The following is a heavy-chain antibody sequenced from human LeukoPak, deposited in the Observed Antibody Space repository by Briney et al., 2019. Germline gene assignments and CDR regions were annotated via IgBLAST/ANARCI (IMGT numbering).Heavy chain of an antibody. Sequence: GGSLRLSCAASGFTFSSYAMSWVRQAPGKGLEWVSAISGSGGSTYYADSVKGRFTISRDNSKNTLYLQMNSLRAEDTAVYYCAKVPDGSGSYSPFDHWGQGTLVTVSS. CDR2: ISGSGGST. CDR1: GFTFSSYA. J-gene: IGHJ4*02. V-gene: IGHV3-23*01. D-gene: IGHD3-10*01. CDR3: AKVPDGSGSYSPFDH.